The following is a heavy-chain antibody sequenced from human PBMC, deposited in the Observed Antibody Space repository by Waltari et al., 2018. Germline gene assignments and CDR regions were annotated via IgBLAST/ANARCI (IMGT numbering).Heavy chain of an antibody. Sequence: QVQLQESGPGLVKPSETLSLTCAVSGYSISSGYYWGWIRQPPGKGLEWIGSIYHSGSTSYNPSLKSRVTISVDTSKNQFSLKLSSVTAADTAVYYCASKGEFRGPGSIGAFDIWGQGTMVTVSS. CDR1: GYSISSGYY. CDR2: IYHSGST. J-gene: IGHJ3*02. CDR3: ASKGEFRGPGSIGAFDI. V-gene: IGHV4-38-2*01. D-gene: IGHD3-10*01.